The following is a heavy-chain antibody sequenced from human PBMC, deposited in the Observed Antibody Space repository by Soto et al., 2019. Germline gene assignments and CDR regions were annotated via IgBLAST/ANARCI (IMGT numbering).Heavy chain of an antibody. D-gene: IGHD2-2*01. CDR2: IYHGGTT. CDR3: AKAHVMVAAGSTSDY. V-gene: IGHV4-38-2*02. Sequence: PSETLSLTCTVSGYSISSGSYWGWIRQPPGKGPEWIASIYHGGTTFYNPSLKSRVAISVDTSNNQLSLKLRSVSAADTAVYYCAKAHVMVAAGSTSDYWGHGILVTVSS. CDR1: GYSISSGSY. J-gene: IGHJ4*01.